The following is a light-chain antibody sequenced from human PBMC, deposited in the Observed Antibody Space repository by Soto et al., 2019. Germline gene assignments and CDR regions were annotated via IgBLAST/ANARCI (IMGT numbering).Light chain of an antibody. CDR1: SSNIGSNT. Sequence: QSVLTQPPSASGAPGQRVTISCSGSSSNIGSNTVNWYQQFPGTAPKLLIYSNNQRPSGVPDRLSGFRSGTSASLAFSGLQSEDEADYYCAAWDDSLNGYVFGTGTKLTVL. J-gene: IGLJ1*01. CDR3: AAWDDSLNGYV. CDR2: SNN. V-gene: IGLV1-44*01.